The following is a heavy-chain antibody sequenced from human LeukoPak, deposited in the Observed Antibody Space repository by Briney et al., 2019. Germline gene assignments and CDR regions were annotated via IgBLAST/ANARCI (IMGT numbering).Heavy chain of an antibody. V-gene: IGHV4-34*01. CDR1: GGSFSGYY. D-gene: IGHD6-19*01. Sequence: SETLSLTCAVYGGSFSGYYWSWIRQPPGKGLEWIGEINHSGSTNYNPSLKSRVTISVDTSKNQFSLKLSSVTAADTAVYYCARDGSGWPTYYFDYCGQGTLVTVSS. CDR3: ARDGSGWPTYYFDY. CDR2: INHSGST. J-gene: IGHJ4*02.